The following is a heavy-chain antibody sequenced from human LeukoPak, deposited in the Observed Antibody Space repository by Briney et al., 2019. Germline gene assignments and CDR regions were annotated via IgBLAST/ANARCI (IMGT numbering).Heavy chain of an antibody. V-gene: IGHV3-23*01. J-gene: IGHJ4*02. D-gene: IGHD2-15*01. Sequence: PGGSLRHSCAASGFTFSSFAMSWVRQAPEKGLEWVSSITGSGDNTYYADSVKGRFSISRDNSRNTLYLEMNSLRADDTAIYYCASEPRSSVVVVLDFWGQGTLVTVPS. CDR1: GFTFSSFA. CDR2: ITGSGDNT. CDR3: ASEPRSSVVVVLDF.